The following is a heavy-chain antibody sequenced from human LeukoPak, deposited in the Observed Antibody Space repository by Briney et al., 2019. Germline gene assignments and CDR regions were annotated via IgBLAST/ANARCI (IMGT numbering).Heavy chain of an antibody. D-gene: IGHD3-22*01. J-gene: IGHJ1*01. V-gene: IGHV3-74*01. CDR3: ARAPSEIGGYYPEYFRH. Sequence: PGGSLRLSCAASGFTFSSYWMHWVRQAPGKGLVWVSRIKRDGSTRYADSVKGRFTISRDNAKNTVSLQMTSLRAEDTGVYYCARAPSEIGGYYPEYFRHWGQGTMVMVSS. CDR1: GFTFSSYW. CDR2: IKRDGST.